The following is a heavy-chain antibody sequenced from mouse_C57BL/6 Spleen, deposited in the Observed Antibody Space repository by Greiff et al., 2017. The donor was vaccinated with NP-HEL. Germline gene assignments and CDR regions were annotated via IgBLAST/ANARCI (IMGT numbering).Heavy chain of an antibody. D-gene: IGHD1-1*01. V-gene: IGHV14-1*01. CDR1: GFNIKDYY. CDR3: TITTVVEGYYDV. CDR2: IDPEDGDT. Sequence: VHVKQSGAELVRPGASVKLSCTASGFNIKDYYMHWVKQRPEQGLEWIGMIDPEDGDTEYAPKFQGKATMTADTSSNTAYLQLSSLTSEDTAVDYCTITTVVEGYYDVWGTGTTVTVAS. J-gene: IGHJ1*03.